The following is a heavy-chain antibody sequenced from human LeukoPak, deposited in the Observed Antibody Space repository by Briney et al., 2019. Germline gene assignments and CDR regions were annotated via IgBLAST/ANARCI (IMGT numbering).Heavy chain of an antibody. J-gene: IGHJ6*03. CDR1: GGTISSYY. V-gene: IGHV4-59*08. D-gene: IGHD6-19*01. CDR2: INYSGST. Sequence: SETLSLTCTVSGGTISSYYWSWIRQPPGKGLEWIGYINYSGSTNYNPSLKSRVTMSVVTSKNQFSLKLSSVTAADTAVYYCARGGSGWPGYYYYYMDVWGKGTTVTVSS. CDR3: ARGGSGWPGYYYYYMDV.